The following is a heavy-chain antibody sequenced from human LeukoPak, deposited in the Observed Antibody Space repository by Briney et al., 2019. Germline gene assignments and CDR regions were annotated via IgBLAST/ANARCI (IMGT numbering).Heavy chain of an antibody. CDR1: GFTFGDYA. V-gene: IGHV3-49*04. CDR2: IRSKAYGGTT. D-gene: IGHD1-7*01. Sequence: GGSLRLSCTASGFTFGDYAMSWVRQAPGKGLEWVGFIRSKAYGGTTEYAASVKGRFTISRDDSKSIAYLQMNSLKTEDTAVYYCTRSGGLELPDAFDIWGQGTMVTVSS. CDR3: TRSGGLELPDAFDI. J-gene: IGHJ3*02.